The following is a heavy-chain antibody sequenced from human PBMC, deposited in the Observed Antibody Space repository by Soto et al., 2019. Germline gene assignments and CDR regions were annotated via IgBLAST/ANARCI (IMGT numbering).Heavy chain of an antibody. CDR2: ISAYNGNT. CDR1: GYTFTSYG. D-gene: IGHD5-12*01. J-gene: IGHJ4*02. CDR3: ARWDAYDHGY. V-gene: IGHV1-18*01. Sequence: HVQLVQSGAEVKKPGASVKVSCKASGYTFTSYGISWVRQAPGQGLEWMGWISAYNGNTNYAQKLQGRVTMTTDTHSRRVHMDLSSLKAADTAVYYSARWDAYDHGYWGQGTLVTVSS.